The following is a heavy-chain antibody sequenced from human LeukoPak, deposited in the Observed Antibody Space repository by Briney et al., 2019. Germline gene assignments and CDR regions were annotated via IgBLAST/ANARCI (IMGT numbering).Heavy chain of an antibody. CDR2: INASGGST. CDR1: GYIFTSYN. Sequence: ASVKVSCKAYGYIFTSYNRYWVRQAPGQGLEWMGIINASGGSTNYAQKFQGRVTMTRDTSTSTVYMELSSLRSEDTAVYYCARFAVHRRITVAGQFGLDYWGQGTLVSVSS. CDR3: ARFAVHRRITVAGQFGLDY. J-gene: IGHJ4*02. D-gene: IGHD6-19*01. V-gene: IGHV1-46*01.